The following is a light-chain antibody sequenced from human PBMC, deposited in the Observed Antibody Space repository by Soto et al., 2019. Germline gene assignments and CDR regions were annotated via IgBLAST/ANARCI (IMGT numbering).Light chain of an antibody. CDR1: SSDVGGYNY. CDR2: EVS. V-gene: IGLV2-14*01. J-gene: IGLJ1*01. Sequence: QSALTQPAAVSGSPGQSITISCTGTSSDVGGYNYVSWYQQHPGKAPKLMIYEVSNRPSGVSNRFSGSKSGNTASLTISGLQAEYEAHYYCSSYTSSSTLVFGTGTKVTVL. CDR3: SSYTSSSTLV.